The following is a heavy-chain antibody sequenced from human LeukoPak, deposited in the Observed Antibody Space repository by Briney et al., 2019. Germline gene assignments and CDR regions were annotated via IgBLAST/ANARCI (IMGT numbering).Heavy chain of an antibody. CDR3: ARIGGRHLMGYYYMDV. D-gene: IGHD1-26*01. J-gene: IGHJ6*03. CDR2: IYYSGST. Sequence: SETLSLTCTVSGGSISSSSYYWGWIRQPPGKGLEWIGSIYYSGSTYYNPSLKSRVTISVDTSKNQFSLKLSSVTAADTAVYYCARIGGRHLMGYYYMDVWGKGTTVTVSS. CDR1: GGSISSSSYY. V-gene: IGHV4-39*01.